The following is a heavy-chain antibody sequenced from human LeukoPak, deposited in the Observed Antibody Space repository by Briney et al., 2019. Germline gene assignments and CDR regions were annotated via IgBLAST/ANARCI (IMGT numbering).Heavy chain of an antibody. CDR3: AKDHLRGFHDSSGYSHFDY. CDR2: ISGSGGST. CDR1: GFTFSSYA. V-gene: IGHV3-23*01. J-gene: IGHJ4*02. Sequence: PGGSLRLSCAASGFTFSSYAMSWVRQAPGKGLEWVSAISGSGGSTYYADSVKGRFTISRDNSKNTLYLQMNSLRAEDTAVYYCAKDHLRGFHDSSGYSHFDYWGQGTLVTVSS. D-gene: IGHD3-22*01.